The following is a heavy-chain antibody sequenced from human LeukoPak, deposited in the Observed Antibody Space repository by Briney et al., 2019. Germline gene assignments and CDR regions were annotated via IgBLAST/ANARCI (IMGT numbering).Heavy chain of an antibody. CDR1: GFTFSSYA. CDR3: ARVRIVGATRSYFDY. J-gene: IGHJ4*02. V-gene: IGHV3-23*01. CDR2: ISGSGGST. D-gene: IGHD1-26*01. Sequence: GGSLRLSCAASGFTFSSYAMSWVRQAPGKGLEWVSAISGSGGSTYYADSVKGRFTISRDNSKNTLYLQMNSLRAEDTAVYYCARVRIVGATRSYFDYWGQGTLVTVSS.